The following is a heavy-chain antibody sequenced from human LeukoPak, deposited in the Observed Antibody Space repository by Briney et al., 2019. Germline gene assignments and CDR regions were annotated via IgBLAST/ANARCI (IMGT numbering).Heavy chain of an antibody. CDR1: GYSFTSYW. CDR2: IYPGDSDT. D-gene: IGHD6-6*01. CDR3: ARAGGAARRNWFDP. J-gene: IGHJ5*02. V-gene: IGHV5-51*01. Sequence: GESLKISCKGSGYSFTSYWIVRVRQMPGEGLEWMGTIYPGDSDTRYSPSFQGQVTISADTSNSTANLQWSSLKASDTAMYDLARAGGAARRNWFDPGGQGTLVTVSS.